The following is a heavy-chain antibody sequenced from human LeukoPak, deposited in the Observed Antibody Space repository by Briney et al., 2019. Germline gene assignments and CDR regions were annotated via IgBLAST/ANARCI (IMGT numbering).Heavy chain of an antibody. Sequence: GSLRLPWSASGFTFSDYAMQWVRQAPDKGLGGVAVISYDGSNKYYADSVKGRFTISRDNSKNTLYLQMNSLKTEDTAVYYCTTKEATYYDILTGYYDYYFDYWGQGTLVTVSS. CDR3: TTKEATYYDILTGYYDYYFDY. D-gene: IGHD3-9*01. CDR2: ISYDGSNK. CDR1: GFTFSDYA. V-gene: IGHV3-30-3*01. J-gene: IGHJ4*02.